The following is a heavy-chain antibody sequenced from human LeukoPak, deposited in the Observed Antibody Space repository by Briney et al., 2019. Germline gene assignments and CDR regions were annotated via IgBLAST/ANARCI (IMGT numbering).Heavy chain of an antibody. V-gene: IGHV3-30*18. J-gene: IGHJ6*02. CDR3: AKDYTGYFGMDV. Sequence: GGSLRLSCAASGFTFSMYGVHWVRQAPGKGLEWVAVISYDGSNKYYAESVKGRFTISRDNSKNTVSLQMSSLRSEDTAVYYCAKDYTGYFGMDVWGQGTTVTVSS. CDR2: ISYDGSNK. CDR1: GFTFSMYG.